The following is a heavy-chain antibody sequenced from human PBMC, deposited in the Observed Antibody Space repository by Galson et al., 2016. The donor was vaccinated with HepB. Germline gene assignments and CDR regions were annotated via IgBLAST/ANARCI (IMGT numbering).Heavy chain of an antibody. D-gene: IGHD5-18*01. J-gene: IGHJ6*02. CDR3: AKRPYSYGWHYGMDV. CDR2: ITSGGPT. CDR1: GFSFSSYA. Sequence: SLRLSCAASGFSFSSYAMRWVRQAPGKGLEWVSGITSGGPTYYAESVKGRFTISRDNSKNILYLQMKSLRDEDTAVYYCAKRPYSYGWHYGMDVGGQGTTVTVSS. V-gene: IGHV3-23*01.